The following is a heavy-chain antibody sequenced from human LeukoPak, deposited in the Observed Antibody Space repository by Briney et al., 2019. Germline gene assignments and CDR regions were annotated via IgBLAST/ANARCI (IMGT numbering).Heavy chain of an antibody. J-gene: IGHJ4*02. CDR1: GYTFTAYY. V-gene: IGHV1-2*02. Sequence: GASLKVSCKASGYTFTAYYMHWVRQAPGQGLEWMGWINPNSGGTNYAQKFQGRVTMTRDTSISTAYMELSRLRSDDTAVYYCARALGAVAGFEGGDGGQGTLVTVSA. CDR3: ARALGAVAGFEGGD. D-gene: IGHD6-19*01. CDR2: INPNSGGT.